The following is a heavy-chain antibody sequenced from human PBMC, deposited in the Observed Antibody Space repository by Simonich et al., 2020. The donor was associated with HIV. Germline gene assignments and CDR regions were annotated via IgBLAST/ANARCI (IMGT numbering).Heavy chain of an antibody. CDR1: GYSVSSAYY. CDR2: YHHWSS. J-gene: IGHJ4*02. Sequence: QVQLQESGPGLVKPSETLSLTCAVSGYSVSSAYYWGWLRQPPGKGLEWIGTYHHWSSPSTPSLKSRLTISVDMSKNHVYLNLSSVTAADTAVYYCGRTNYGSGIDYWGQGTLVTVSS. V-gene: IGHV4-38-2*01. D-gene: IGHD3-10*01. CDR3: GRTNYGSGIDY.